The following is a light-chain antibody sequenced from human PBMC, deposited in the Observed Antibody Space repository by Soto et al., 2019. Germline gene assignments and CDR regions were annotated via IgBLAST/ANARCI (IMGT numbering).Light chain of an antibody. CDR3: QAWDTHSHYV. J-gene: IGLJ1*01. Sequence: SYELTQPPSVSVSPGQTASITCSGNTLGDKYVSWFQQKAVQSPLLVIYEDDKRPSGVPERFSASNSGNTATLTISGTQALDEADYYCQAWDTHSHYVFGTGTKLTVL. CDR1: TLGDKY. CDR2: EDD. V-gene: IGLV3-1*01.